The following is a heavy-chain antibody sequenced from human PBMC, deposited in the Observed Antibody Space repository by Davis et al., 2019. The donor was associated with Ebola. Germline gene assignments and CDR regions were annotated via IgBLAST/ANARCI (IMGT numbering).Heavy chain of an antibody. CDR2: ISYDGSNK. J-gene: IGHJ4*02. V-gene: IGHV3-30*03. Sequence: PGGSLRLSCAASGFTFSSYGMHWVRQAPGKGLEWVAVISYDGSNKYYADSVKGRFTISRDNSKNTLYLQMNSLRDEDTAVYYCARESFDYWGQGTLVTVSS. CDR1: GFTFSSYG. CDR3: ARESFDY.